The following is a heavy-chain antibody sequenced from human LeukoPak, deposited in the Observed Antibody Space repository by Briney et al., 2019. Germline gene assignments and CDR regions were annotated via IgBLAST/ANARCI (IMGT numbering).Heavy chain of an antibody. J-gene: IGHJ4*02. CDR2: ISAYNGNT. CDR3: ARKEDFWSGYYDGERYYFDY. Sequence: PGASVKVSCKASGYTFTSYGISWVRQAPGQGLEWMGWISAYNGNTNYAQKLQGRVTMTTDTSTSTAYMELRSLRSDDTAVYYCARKEDFWSGYYDGERYYFDYWGQGTLVTVSS. CDR1: GYTFTSYG. V-gene: IGHV1-18*01. D-gene: IGHD3-3*01.